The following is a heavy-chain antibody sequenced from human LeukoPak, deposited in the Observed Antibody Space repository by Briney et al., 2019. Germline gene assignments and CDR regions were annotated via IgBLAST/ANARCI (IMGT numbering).Heavy chain of an antibody. J-gene: IGHJ4*02. V-gene: IGHV3-30-3*01. CDR2: ISYDRSNK. CDR1: GFTFSSYA. CDR3: ASRHADYVGY. Sequence: PGRSLRLSCAASGFTFSSYAMHWVRQAPGKGLEWVAVISYDRSNKYYADSVKGRFTISRDNSKNTLYLQMNSLRADDTAVYYCASRHADYVGYWGQGTLVTVSS. D-gene: IGHD6-6*01.